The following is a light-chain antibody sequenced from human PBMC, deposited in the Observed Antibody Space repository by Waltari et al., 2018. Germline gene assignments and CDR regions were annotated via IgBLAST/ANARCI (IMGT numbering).Light chain of an antibody. J-gene: IGKJ5*01. CDR1: QSLLYRDGKTY. V-gene: IGKV2-29*02. Sequence: DVVMTQTPLSLSVTPGQPASISCKSSQSLLYRDGKTYLYWYLHKPGQSPQLLIYEVSSRFSGVPDRFSDGGSGTDFTLKISRVEAEDIGVYYCMQGRRFPITFGQGTRLEIK. CDR3: MQGRRFPIT. CDR2: EVS.